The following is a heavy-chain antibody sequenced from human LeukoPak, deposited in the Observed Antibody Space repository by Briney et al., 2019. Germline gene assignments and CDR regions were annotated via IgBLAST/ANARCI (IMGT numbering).Heavy chain of an antibody. Sequence: ASVKVSCKVSGYTLTELSMHWVRQAPGKGPEWVGGFDPEDGETIYAQKFQGRVTTTEDTSTDTAYMELSSLRSEDTAVYYCATYGSHSNHYYFDYWGQGTLVTVSS. CDR2: FDPEDGET. D-gene: IGHD2-15*01. J-gene: IGHJ4*02. CDR3: ATYGSHSNHYYFDY. CDR1: GYTLTELS. V-gene: IGHV1-24*01.